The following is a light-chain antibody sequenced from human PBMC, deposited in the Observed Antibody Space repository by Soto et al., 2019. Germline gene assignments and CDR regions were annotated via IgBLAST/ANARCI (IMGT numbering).Light chain of an antibody. CDR1: QSISSY. CDR2: AAS. V-gene: IGKV1-39*01. CDR3: QQSYSTPPWT. Sequence: DIQMTQSPSSLSASVGDRVTITCRASQSISSYLTWYQQKPGKAPKLLIYAASSLQSGVPSRLSGSGSGTDFTLPIISRQPEDVVTYYCQQSYSTPPWTFGQGTKVELK. J-gene: IGKJ1*01.